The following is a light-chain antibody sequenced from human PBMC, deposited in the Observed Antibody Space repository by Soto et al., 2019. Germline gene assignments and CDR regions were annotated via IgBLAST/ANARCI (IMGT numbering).Light chain of an antibody. CDR3: QVWYSSSDHYV. V-gene: IGLV3-21*04. J-gene: IGLJ1*01. CDR2: YDS. CDR1: NIGSKS. Sequence: SYELTQPPSVSVAPGKTARITCGGNNIGSKSVHWYQQKPGQAPVLVIYYDSDRPSGIPERFSGSNSGNTATLTISRVEAGDEADYYCQVWYSSSDHYVSGTGTKVTVL.